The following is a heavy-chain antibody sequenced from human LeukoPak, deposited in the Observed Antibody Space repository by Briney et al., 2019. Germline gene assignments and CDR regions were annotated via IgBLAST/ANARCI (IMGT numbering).Heavy chain of an antibody. CDR3: ARAFIVVVVAATRSAWFDP. D-gene: IGHD2-15*01. J-gene: IGHJ5*02. V-gene: IGHV4-34*01. CDR1: GGSFSGYY. Sequence: SETLSLTCAVYGGSFSGYYWSWIRQPPGKGLEWIGEINHSGSTNYNPSLKSRVTISVDTSKNQFPLKLSSVTAADTAVYYCARAFIVVVVAATRSAWFDPWGQGTLVTVSS. CDR2: INHSGST.